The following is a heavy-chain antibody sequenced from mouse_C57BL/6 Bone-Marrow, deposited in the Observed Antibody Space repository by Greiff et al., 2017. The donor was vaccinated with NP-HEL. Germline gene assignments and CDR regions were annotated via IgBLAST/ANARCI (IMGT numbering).Heavy chain of an antibody. CDR1: GFTFTDYY. J-gene: IGHJ2*01. V-gene: IGHV7-3*01. D-gene: IGHD1-1*01. CDR3: ARPGSSYDFDY. Sequence: EVHLVESGGGLVQPGGSLSLSCAASGFTFTDYYMSWVRQPPGKALEWLGFIRNKANGYTTEYSASVKGRFTISRDNSQSILYLQMNALRAEDGATYYCARPGSSYDFDYWGQGTTLTVSS. CDR2: IRNKANGYTT.